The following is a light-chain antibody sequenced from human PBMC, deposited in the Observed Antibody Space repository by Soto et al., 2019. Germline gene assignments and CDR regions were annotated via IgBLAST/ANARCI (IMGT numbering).Light chain of an antibody. CDR1: SSNIAAGYD. Sequence: QSVLTQPPSVSGAPGQRVTISCTGGSSNIAAGYDVHGYQQLPGTAPKLLIYGNSNRPSGVPARFSGSKSGTSASLAITGLQAEDEAAYYCQSYVNLLSGYVLFGGGTKLTVL. CDR2: GNS. V-gene: IGLV1-40*01. J-gene: IGLJ2*01. CDR3: QSYVNLLSGYVL.